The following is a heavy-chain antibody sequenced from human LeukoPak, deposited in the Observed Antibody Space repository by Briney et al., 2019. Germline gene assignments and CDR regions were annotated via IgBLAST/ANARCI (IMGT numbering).Heavy chain of an antibody. Sequence: ASVKVSCKASGYTFTGYYMHWVRQAPGQGLEWMGWINPNSGGTNYAQNFQGRVTMTRDTSISTAYMELSRLRSDDTAVYYCARGYYGSGSYYNAYWGQGTLVTVSS. CDR3: ARGYYGSGSYYNAY. CDR1: GYTFTGYY. J-gene: IGHJ4*02. CDR2: INPNSGGT. V-gene: IGHV1-2*02. D-gene: IGHD3-10*01.